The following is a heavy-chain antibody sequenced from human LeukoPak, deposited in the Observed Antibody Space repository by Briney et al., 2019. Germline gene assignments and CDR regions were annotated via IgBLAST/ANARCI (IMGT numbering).Heavy chain of an antibody. CDR2: INHSGST. D-gene: IGHD6-19*01. V-gene: IGHV4-34*01. CDR3: ARVYSSGWYRGGGWFDP. Sequence: SETLSLTCTVSGGSISSYYWSWIRQPPGKGLEWIGEINHSGSTNYNPSLKSRVTISVDTSKNQFSLKLSSVTAADTAVYYCARVYSSGWYRGGGWFDPWGQGILVTVSS. CDR1: GGSISSYY. J-gene: IGHJ5*02.